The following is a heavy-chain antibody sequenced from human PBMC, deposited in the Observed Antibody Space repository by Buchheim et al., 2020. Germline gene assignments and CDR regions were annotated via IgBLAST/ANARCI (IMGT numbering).Heavy chain of an antibody. CDR1: GFSFSNIW. J-gene: IGHJ4*02. CDR2: IKSKTDGETI. CDR3: TTDFEGGGGPKFDY. Sequence: EVQLVESGGGLVKPGGSLRLSCAASGFSFSNIWMNWVRQAPGKGPEWVGRIKSKTDGETIDYAAPVKSRFSISRDDSKNTLYLQMNSLKTEDTAMYYCTTDFEGGGGPKFDYWGQGTL. D-gene: IGHD2-15*01. V-gene: IGHV3-15*01.